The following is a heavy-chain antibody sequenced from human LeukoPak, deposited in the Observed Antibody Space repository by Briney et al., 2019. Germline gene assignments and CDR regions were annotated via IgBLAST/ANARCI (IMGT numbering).Heavy chain of an antibody. CDR1: GVTFSSYW. CDR2: IKHDGSEK. V-gene: IGHV3-7*03. J-gene: IGHJ5*02. Sequence: GGSLRLSCAASGVTFSSYWMSWVRHAPGKGLEWVANIKHDGSEKYYVDSVKGRFTISRDNAKNSLYLQMNSLRAEDTAVYYCARKAYSSSWYSWFDPWGQGTLVTVSS. D-gene: IGHD6-13*01. CDR3: ARKAYSSSWYSWFDP.